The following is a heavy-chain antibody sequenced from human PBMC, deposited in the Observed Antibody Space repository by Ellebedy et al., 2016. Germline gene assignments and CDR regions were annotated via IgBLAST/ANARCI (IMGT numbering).Heavy chain of an antibody. CDR3: ARDITGSGWQYYYYYMDV. V-gene: IGHV3-11*05. Sequence: GGSLRLXCAASGFTFSDYYMSWIRQAPGKGLEWVSYISSSSSYTNYADSVKGRFTISRDNAKNSLYLQMNSLRAEDTAVYYCARDITGSGWQYYYYYMDVWGKGTTVTVSS. J-gene: IGHJ6*03. CDR1: GFTFSDYY. D-gene: IGHD6-19*01. CDR2: ISSSSSYT.